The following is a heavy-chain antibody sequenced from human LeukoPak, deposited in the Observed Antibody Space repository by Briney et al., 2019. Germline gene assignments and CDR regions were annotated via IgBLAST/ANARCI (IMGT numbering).Heavy chain of an antibody. D-gene: IGHD3-9*01. V-gene: IGHV1-46*01. CDR1: GYTFTSYY. Sequence: ASVKVSCKASGYTFTSYYMHWVQQAPGQGLEWMGIINPSGGSTSYAQKFQGRVTMTRDTSTSTVYMELSSLRSEDTAVSYCARAYYDILTGYYDWGQGTLVTVSS. J-gene: IGHJ4*02. CDR2: INPSGGST. CDR3: ARAYYDILTGYYD.